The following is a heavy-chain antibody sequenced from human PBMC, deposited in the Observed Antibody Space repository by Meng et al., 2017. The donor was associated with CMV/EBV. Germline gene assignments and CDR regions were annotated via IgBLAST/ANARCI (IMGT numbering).Heavy chain of an antibody. CDR3: ARRGYYNVDY. Sequence: LSCAASGFPFRPYWMHWVRQPPGKGLVWVSRIDGDGSSTSYADSVKGRFTISRDNAKNTLYLQMNSLRAEDTAVYYCARRGYYNVDYWGQGTLVTVSS. D-gene: IGHD3-9*01. CDR2: IDGDGSST. CDR1: GFPFRPYW. J-gene: IGHJ4*02. V-gene: IGHV3-74*01.